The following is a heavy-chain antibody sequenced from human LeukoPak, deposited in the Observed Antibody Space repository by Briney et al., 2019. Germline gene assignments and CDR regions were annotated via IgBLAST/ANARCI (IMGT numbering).Heavy chain of an antibody. D-gene: IGHD2-21*01. CDR3: ASKGQYCGTLTCKDY. Sequence: GGSLRLSCAAPGFTVSSNYMSWVRQAPGKGLECVSLIYGGGSTYYADSVKGRFTISRDNSKNTIFLQLTSLRVEDTAVYYCASKGQYCGTLTCKDYWGRGTLVTVSS. CDR2: IYGGGST. CDR1: GFTVSSNY. J-gene: IGHJ4*02. V-gene: IGHV3-53*01.